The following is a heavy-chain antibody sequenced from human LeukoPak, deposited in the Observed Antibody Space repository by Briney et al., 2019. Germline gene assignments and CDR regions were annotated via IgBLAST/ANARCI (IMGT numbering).Heavy chain of an antibody. J-gene: IGHJ4*02. CDR2: ISSNSKYT. D-gene: IGHD3-10*01. CDR3: AKDRSYYYGSGSFKD. Sequence: GGSLRLSCAASGFMFSDYFMSWIRQAPGKELEWISYISSNSKYTKYADSVKGRFTISRDNAKNTLYLQMNSLRAEDTAVYYCAKDRSYYYGSGSFKDWGQGTLVTVSS. V-gene: IGHV3-11*06. CDR1: GFMFSDYF.